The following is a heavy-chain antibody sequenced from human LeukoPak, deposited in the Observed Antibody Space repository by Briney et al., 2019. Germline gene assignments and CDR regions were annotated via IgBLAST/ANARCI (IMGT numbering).Heavy chain of an antibody. CDR3: AGQGVATAIDY. CDR2: ISASGNT. V-gene: IGHV4-61*02. CDR1: GGSISSSSYY. J-gene: IGHJ4*02. Sequence: PSETLSLTCTVSGGSISSSSYYWSWIRQPAGKGLEWIGRISASGNTNYNPSLKSRVTMSVDTSMNLFALKLSSVTAADTAVYYCAGQGVATAIDYWGQGTLVTVSS. D-gene: IGHD2-21*02.